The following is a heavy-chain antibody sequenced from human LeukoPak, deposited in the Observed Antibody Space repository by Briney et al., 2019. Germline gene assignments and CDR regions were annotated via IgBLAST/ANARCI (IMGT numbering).Heavy chain of an antibody. J-gene: IGHJ5*02. CDR2: IIPIFGTA. Sequence: SVKVSCKASGGTFSSYAISWVRQAPGQGLEWMGGIIPIFGTANYAQKFQGRVTITADESTSTAYMELSSLRSEDTAVYYCARTTCGGDCYSGWFDPWGQGTLVTVSS. V-gene: IGHV1-69*13. D-gene: IGHD2-21*02. CDR3: ARTTCGGDCYSGWFDP. CDR1: GGTFSSYA.